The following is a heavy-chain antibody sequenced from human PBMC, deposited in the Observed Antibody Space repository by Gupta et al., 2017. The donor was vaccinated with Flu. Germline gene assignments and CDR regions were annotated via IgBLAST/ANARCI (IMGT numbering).Heavy chain of an antibody. CDR1: GGTFTNYG. J-gene: IGHJ4*02. D-gene: IGHD2-8*02. Sequence: QVQLVQSGAEVKKPGSSVKVSCKVSGGTFTNYGINWVRQAPGQGLEWMGGFNPLSGTTTYAQKFQGRVTITADVSTTTVYMDLNSLRSDDTAVFYCAREGKYCTGGRCYPKVDYWGQGTQVTVSS. V-gene: IGHV1-69*01. CDR3: AREGKYCTGGRCYPKVDY. CDR2: FNPLSGTT.